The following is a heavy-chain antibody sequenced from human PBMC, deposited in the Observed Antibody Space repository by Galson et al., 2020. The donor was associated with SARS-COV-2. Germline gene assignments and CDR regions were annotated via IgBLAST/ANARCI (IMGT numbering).Heavy chain of an antibody. CDR1: GGSISSSSYY. V-gene: IGHV4-39*01. Sequence: SETLSLTCTVSGGSISSSSYYWGWIRQPPGKGLEWIGSIYYSGSTYYNPSLKSRVTISVDTSKNQFSLKLSSVTAADTAVYYCARQGDLLWFGEVPFDYWGQGTLVTVSS. CDR2: IYYSGST. J-gene: IGHJ4*02. CDR3: ARQGDLLWFGEVPFDY. D-gene: IGHD3-10*01.